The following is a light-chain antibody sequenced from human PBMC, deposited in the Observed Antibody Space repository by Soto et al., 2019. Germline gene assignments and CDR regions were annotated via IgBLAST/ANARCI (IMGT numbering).Light chain of an antibody. CDR3: QQVDTSHS. V-gene: IGKV1-9*01. CDR1: QGMSSY. J-gene: IGKJ4*01. Sequence: IQVTQSPSSLSASVGDGITITCRVSQGMSSYLAWYQQKPGKAPKLLIYAAYTLQSGVPSRFSGGGSGPDFTLTISNLQPEDIATYYCQQVDTSHSFGGGTKVEIK. CDR2: AAY.